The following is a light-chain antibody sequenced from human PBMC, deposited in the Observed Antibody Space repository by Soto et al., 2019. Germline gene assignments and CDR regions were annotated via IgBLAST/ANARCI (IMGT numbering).Light chain of an antibody. V-gene: IGKV4-1*01. Sequence: DFVMTQSPDSLAVSLGERATINCKSSQSVLSSSNNKNFLAWFQQRPGQPPKLLIYWASTRESGVPDRFSGSGSGTDFTLTISSLQAEDVAVYYCQQYYAAPLTFGGGTKVEI. CDR3: QQYYAAPLT. J-gene: IGKJ4*01. CDR1: QSVLSSSNNKNF. CDR2: WAS.